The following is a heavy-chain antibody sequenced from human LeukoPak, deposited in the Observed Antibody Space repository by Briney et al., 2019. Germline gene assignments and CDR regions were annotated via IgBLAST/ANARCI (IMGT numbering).Heavy chain of an antibody. CDR2: IYSGGST. D-gene: IGHD5-12*01. Sequence: GGSLGLSCAASEFSVSANYMSWVRQAPGKGLEWVSVIYSGGSTFYADSVKGRFTISRHNSRNTLYLQMNSLRAEDTAVYYCGYSGYDFPFDYWGQGTLVTVSS. V-gene: IGHV3-53*04. J-gene: IGHJ4*02. CDR1: EFSVSANY. CDR3: GYSGYDFPFDY.